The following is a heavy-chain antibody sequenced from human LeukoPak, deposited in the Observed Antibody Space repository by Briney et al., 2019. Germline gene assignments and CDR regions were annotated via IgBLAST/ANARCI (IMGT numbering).Heavy chain of an antibody. V-gene: IGHV3-11*01. D-gene: IGHD3-10*01. Sequence: GGSLRLSCAASGFTFCDYYMSWIRQAPGKGVEWVSYISSSGSTIYSADSVKGRFTISRDNAKNSLYLQMNSLRAEDTAVYYCARDWDYGSGSYYNGYFDYWGQGTLVTVSS. CDR3: ARDWDYGSGSYYNGYFDY. CDR2: ISSSGSTI. J-gene: IGHJ4*02. CDR1: GFTFCDYY.